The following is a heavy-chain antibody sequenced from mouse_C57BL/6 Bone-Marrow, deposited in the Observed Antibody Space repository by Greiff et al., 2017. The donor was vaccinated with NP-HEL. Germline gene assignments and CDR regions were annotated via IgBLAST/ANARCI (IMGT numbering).Heavy chain of an antibody. CDR3: ARGVADWDLAWFAY. D-gene: IGHD4-1*01. CDR1: GYSFTSYY. J-gene: IGHJ3*01. V-gene: IGHV1-66*01. CDR2: IYPGSGNT. Sequence: QVHVKQSGPELVKPGASVKISCKASGYSFTSYYIHWVKQRPGQGLEWIGWIYPGSGNTKYNEKFKGKATLTADTSSSTAYMQLSSLTSEDSAVYYCARGVADWDLAWFAYWGQGTLVTVSA.